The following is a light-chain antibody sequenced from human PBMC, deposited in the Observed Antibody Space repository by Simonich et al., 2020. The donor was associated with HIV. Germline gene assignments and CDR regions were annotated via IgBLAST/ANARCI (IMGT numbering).Light chain of an antibody. Sequence: QSALTQPASVSGSPGQSITISCTGTSSDVGVYNYVSWYQRHPGKAPKLIIYDGSKRPSGLSIRVSCSKSGNTASLTISGLQAEDEADYYCSSYAGSNNLLFGGGTKLTVL. CDR3: SSYAGSNNLL. CDR1: SSDVGVYNY. V-gene: IGLV2-14*01. J-gene: IGLJ2*01. CDR2: DGS.